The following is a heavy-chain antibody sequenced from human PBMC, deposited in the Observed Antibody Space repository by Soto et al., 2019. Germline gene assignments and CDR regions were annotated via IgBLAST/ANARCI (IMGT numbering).Heavy chain of an antibody. J-gene: IGHJ3*02. V-gene: IGHV4-38-2*01. CDR3: ARVRWDAFDI. CDR1: GYSISSGYC. Sequence: SETLSLTCAVSGYSISSGYCWGCIRQPPGKGLEWIGSIYHSGSTYYNPSLKSRVTISVDTSKNQFSLKLSSVTAADTAVYYCARVRWDAFDIWGQGTMVTV. CDR2: IYHSGST.